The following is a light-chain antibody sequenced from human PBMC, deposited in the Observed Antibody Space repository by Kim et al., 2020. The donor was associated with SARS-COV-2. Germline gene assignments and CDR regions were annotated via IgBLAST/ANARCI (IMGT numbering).Light chain of an antibody. V-gene: IGLV3-19*01. Sequence: ALGQTIRITCQGDSLRSDYASGYQQKPGQAPVLVIYGKNNRPSGIPDRFSGSSSGNTASLTITGTQAEDAADYYCSSRSRDSSGHLFGGGTKLTVL. J-gene: IGLJ2*01. CDR3: SSRSRDSSGHL. CDR2: GKN. CDR1: SLRSDY.